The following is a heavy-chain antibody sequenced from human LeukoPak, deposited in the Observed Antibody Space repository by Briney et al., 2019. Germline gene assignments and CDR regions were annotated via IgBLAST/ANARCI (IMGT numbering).Heavy chain of an antibody. J-gene: IGHJ3*02. V-gene: IGHV3-64*01. CDR3: ARDLGSHSSGWFQAGSNAFDI. CDR1: GFTFSSYA. D-gene: IGHD6-19*01. CDR2: ISSNGGST. Sequence: PGGSLRLSCAASGFTFSSYAMHWVRQAPGKGLEYVSAISSNGGSTYYANSVKGRFTISRDNSKNTLYLQMGSLRAEDMAVYYCARDLGSHSSGWFQAGSNAFDIWGQGTMVTVSS.